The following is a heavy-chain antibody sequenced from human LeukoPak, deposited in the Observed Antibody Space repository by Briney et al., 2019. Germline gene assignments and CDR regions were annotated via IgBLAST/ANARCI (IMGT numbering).Heavy chain of an antibody. V-gene: IGHV3-53*01. J-gene: IGHJ4*02. CDR1: GFNFNIYS. Sequence: GGSLRLSCAASGFNFNIYSLIWVRQAPGKGLEWVSVIYSGGTTYYADSVKGRFTISRDNSKNTLYLQMNSLRAEDTAVYYCARVTAPIREYLDYWGQGTLVTVSS. D-gene: IGHD3-10*01. CDR2: IYSGGTT. CDR3: ARVTAPIREYLDY.